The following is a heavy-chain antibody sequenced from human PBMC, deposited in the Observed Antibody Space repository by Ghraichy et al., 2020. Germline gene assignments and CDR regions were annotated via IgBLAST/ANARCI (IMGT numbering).Heavy chain of an antibody. CDR1: GFTFSSYG. CDR3: ARELYGDYPGGYYYYGMDV. Sequence: GGSLRLSCAASGFTFSSYGMHWVRQAPGKGLEWVAVIWYDGSNKYYADSVKGRFTISRDNSKNTLYLQMNSLRAEDTAVYYCARELYGDYPGGYYYYGMDVWGQGTTVTVSS. V-gene: IGHV3-33*01. J-gene: IGHJ6*02. CDR2: IWYDGSNK. D-gene: IGHD4-17*01.